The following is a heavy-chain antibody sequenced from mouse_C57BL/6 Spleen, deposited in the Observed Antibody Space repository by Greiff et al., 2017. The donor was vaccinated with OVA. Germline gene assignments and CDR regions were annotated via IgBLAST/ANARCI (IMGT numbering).Heavy chain of an antibody. J-gene: IGHJ4*01. CDR2: IYPEDGDT. Sequence: VMLVESGPELVKPGASVKISCKASGYAFSSYWMNWVKQRPGTGLEWIGRIYPEDGDTNYNGKFKGKATLTADTSSITAYMQLSSLTSVDSAVYFFAIEWTGDYEYYAMDYWGQGTSVTVSS. CDR3: AIEWTGDYEYYAMDY. CDR1: GYAFSSYW. D-gene: IGHD2-13*01. V-gene: IGHV1-82*01.